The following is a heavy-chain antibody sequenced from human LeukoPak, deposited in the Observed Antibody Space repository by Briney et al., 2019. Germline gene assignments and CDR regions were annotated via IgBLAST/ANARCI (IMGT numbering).Heavy chain of an antibody. CDR2: IYYSGST. J-gene: IGHJ4*02. CDR1: GGSLSSSSYY. CDR3: ARDGRIFGVVIIRVFDY. Sequence: SETLSLTCTVSGGSLSSSSYYWGWIRQPPGKGLAWIGSIYYSGSTYYNPSLKSRVTISVDTSKNQFSLKLSSVTAADTAVYYCARDGRIFGVVIIRVFDYWGQGTLVTVSS. V-gene: IGHV4-39*07. D-gene: IGHD3-3*01.